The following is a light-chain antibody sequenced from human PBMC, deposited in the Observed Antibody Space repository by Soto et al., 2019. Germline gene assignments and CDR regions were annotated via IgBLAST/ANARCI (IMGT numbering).Light chain of an antibody. CDR1: QSISVW. J-gene: IGKJ1*01. Sequence: DIQMTQSPSTLSASVGDRVTITCRASQSISVWLAWYQQKAGKAPNLLIYKASRLESGVPSRFSGSGSETESTLTISGLQPGDSATYYCQHYKMYSPWTFGQGTKVDIK. V-gene: IGKV1-5*03. CDR3: QHYKMYSPWT. CDR2: KAS.